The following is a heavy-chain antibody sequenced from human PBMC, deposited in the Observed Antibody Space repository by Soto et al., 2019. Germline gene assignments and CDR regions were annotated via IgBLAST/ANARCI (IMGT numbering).Heavy chain of an antibody. CDR1: GFTVSSHY. Sequence: EVQLVESGGGLIQPGGSLRLSCAASGFTVSSHYMSWVRQAPGKGLEWVSVIYSGGSTYYADSVKGRFTISRDNSKNTLYLQMNSLRAEDTAVYYCARDPTTRTYYYDSSGYPHYYYYGMDVWGQGTTVTVSS. V-gene: IGHV3-53*01. D-gene: IGHD3-22*01. CDR2: IYSGGST. J-gene: IGHJ6*02. CDR3: ARDPTTRTYYYDSSGYPHYYYYGMDV.